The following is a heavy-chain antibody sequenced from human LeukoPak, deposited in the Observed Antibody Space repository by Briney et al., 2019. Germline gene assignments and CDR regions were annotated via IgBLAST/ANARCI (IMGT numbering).Heavy chain of an antibody. J-gene: IGHJ3*02. D-gene: IGHD3-22*01. Sequence: SETLSLTCTVSGGSISSYYWSWIRQPPGKGLEWIGYIYYSGSTNYNPSLKSRVTISVDTSKNQFSLKLSSVTAADTAVYYCARDKYYYDSSGSSIWGQGTMVTVSS. CDR1: GGSISSYY. V-gene: IGHV4-59*01. CDR2: IYYSGST. CDR3: ARDKYYYDSSGSSI.